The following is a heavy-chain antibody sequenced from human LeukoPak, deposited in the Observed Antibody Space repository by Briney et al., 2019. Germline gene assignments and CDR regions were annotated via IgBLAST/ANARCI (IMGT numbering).Heavy chain of an antibody. D-gene: IGHD6-6*01. CDR3: ARLSQIVAFDI. CDR1: GGSISGYF. CDR2: IYYSGST. V-gene: IGHV4-59*08. Sequence: SETLSLTCTVSGGSISGYFWSWIRQPPGKGLEWIGYIYYSGSTNYNPSLKSRVTISVDTSKNQFSLKLSSVTAADTAVYYCARLSQIVAFDIWGQGTMVTVSS. J-gene: IGHJ3*02.